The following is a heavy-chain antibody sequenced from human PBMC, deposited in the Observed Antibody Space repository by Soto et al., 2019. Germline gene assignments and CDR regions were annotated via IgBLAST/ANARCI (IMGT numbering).Heavy chain of an antibody. D-gene: IGHD2-21*02. J-gene: IGHJ3*02. CDR2: ILVGGNT. V-gene: IGHV3-23*01. Sequence: GGSLRLSCAASGFTCSSYDMSWVRQAPGKGLEWVSTILVGGNTYYADSVKGRFTISRDNSKNTLYLQMNSLTAGDTAVYYCAKATATAGGAFDTCGQGTMVTVSS. CDR1: GFTCSSYD. CDR3: AKATATAGGAFDT.